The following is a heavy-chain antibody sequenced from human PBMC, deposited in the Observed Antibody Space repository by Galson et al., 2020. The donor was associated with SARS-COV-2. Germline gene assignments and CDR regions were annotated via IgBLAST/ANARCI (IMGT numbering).Heavy chain of an antibody. Sequence: GESLKLSCAASGFTFSSYAMHWVRQAPGKGLEWVAVISYDGSNKYYADSVKGRFTISRDNSKNTLYLQMNSLRVEDTALYFCVRVFSGTVGLHYGGQGTLVTVSA. D-gene: IGHD1-26*01. CDR2: ISYDGSNK. V-gene: IGHV3-30*04. CDR3: VRVFSGTVGLHY. J-gene: IGHJ4*02. CDR1: GFTFSSYA.